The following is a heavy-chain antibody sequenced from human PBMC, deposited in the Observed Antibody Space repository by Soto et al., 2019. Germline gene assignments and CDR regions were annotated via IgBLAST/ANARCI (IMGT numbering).Heavy chain of an antibody. V-gene: IGHV4-59*01. D-gene: IGHD1-7*01. J-gene: IGHJ4*02. CDR1: GGSIISDY. Sequence: ASETLSLTCTVSGGSIISDYWSWIRQPPGKGLEWIGYISYSGSTNYNPSLKSLVTISVDTSKNQFSLKVSSVTAADTAVYYCARVLTGTSLFDYWGQGTLVTVSS. CDR2: ISYSGST. CDR3: ARVLTGTSLFDY.